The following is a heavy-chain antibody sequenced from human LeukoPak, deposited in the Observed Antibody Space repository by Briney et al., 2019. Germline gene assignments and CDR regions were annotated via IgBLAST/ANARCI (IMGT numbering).Heavy chain of an antibody. CDR1: GGTLRRYV. V-gene: IGHV1-69*01. D-gene: IGHD4-17*01. Sequence: SVTISCKASGGTLRRYVISWVRQAPGQGLEWMGGIIPLFCASNYAQKFQDRITITADESTRTADMELSGLRSEDTALYYCARGPSDEYGDYNAFDVWGQGTMVTVSS. CDR2: IIPLFCAS. CDR3: ARGPSDEYGDYNAFDV. J-gene: IGHJ3*01.